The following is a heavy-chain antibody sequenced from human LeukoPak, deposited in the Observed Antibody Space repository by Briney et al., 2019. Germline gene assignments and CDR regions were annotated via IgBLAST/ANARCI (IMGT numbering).Heavy chain of an antibody. CDR2: ISAYNGNT. V-gene: IGHV1-18*01. Sequence: GASVKVSCKASGGTFSSYAISWVRQAPGQGLEWMGWISAYNGNTNYAQKLQGRVTMTTDTSTSTAYMELRSLRSDDTAVYYCARSTAVAGTLGAFDIWGQGIMVTVSS. CDR1: GGTFSSYA. J-gene: IGHJ3*02. D-gene: IGHD6-19*01. CDR3: ARSTAVAGTLGAFDI.